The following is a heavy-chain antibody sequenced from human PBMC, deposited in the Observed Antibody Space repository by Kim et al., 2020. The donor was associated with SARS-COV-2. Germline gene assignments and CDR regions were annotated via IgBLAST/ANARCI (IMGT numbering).Heavy chain of an antibody. CDR1: GFTFSSNA. Sequence: GGSLRLSCAASGFTFSSNAMGWVRQAPGKGLEWVSSITASGATTYYAASVKGRFTISRDNSKNTLSLQMNSLRAEDTALYYCAKDCRGAAAGTWYFDHWGQGTLVTVSS. D-gene: IGHD6-13*01. J-gene: IGHJ4*02. CDR2: ITASGATT. V-gene: IGHV3-23*01. CDR3: AKDCRGAAAGTWYFDH.